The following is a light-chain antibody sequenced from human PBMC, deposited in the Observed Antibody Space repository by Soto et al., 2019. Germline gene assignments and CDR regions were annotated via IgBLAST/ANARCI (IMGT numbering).Light chain of an antibody. J-gene: IGLJ2*01. Sequence: QLVLTQSPSASASLGASVKLTCTLSSGHSSYAIAWHQQQPEKGPRYLMRVNSDGSHSEGDGIPDRFSGSSSGAERYLTISSLQSDDEADYYCQTWDTGIVVFGGGTKLTVL. CDR1: SGHSSYA. CDR3: QTWDTGIVV. V-gene: IGLV4-69*02. CDR2: VNSDGSH.